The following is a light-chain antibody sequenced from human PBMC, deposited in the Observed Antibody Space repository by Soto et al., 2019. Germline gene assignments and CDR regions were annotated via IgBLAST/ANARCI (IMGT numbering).Light chain of an antibody. CDR3: QQTYSNPRT. J-gene: IGKJ1*01. CDR1: QSIRTY. CDR2: DAS. V-gene: IGKV1-39*01. Sequence: DIQMTQSPSSLSASVGDRVTITCRASQSIRTYLNWYPQKPGKAPKFLIYDASTLQSGVPSRFSGSGSGTDFTLTSSSLQPEDFATYYCQQTYSNPRTFGQGTKVEIK.